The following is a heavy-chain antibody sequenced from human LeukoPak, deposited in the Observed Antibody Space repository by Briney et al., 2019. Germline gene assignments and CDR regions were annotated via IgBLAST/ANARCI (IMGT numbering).Heavy chain of an antibody. D-gene: IGHD3-3*01. CDR2: ISSSSSYI. J-gene: IGHJ4*02. Sequence: GGSLRLSCAASGFTFSSYAMHRVRQAPGKGLEWVSSISSSSSYIYYADSVKGRFTISRDNAKNSLYLQMNSLRAEDTAVYYCARDSWSGDGGRTYYFDYWGQGTLVTVSS. CDR3: ARDSWSGDGGRTYYFDY. V-gene: IGHV3-21*01. CDR1: GFTFSSYA.